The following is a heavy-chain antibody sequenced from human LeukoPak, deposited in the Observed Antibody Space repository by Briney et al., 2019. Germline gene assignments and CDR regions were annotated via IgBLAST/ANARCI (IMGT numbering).Heavy chain of an antibody. CDR2: IYYSGST. D-gene: IGHD6-19*01. Sequence: SETLSLTCTVSGVSVSSGSYYWSWIRQPPGKGLEWIVYIYYSGSTNYNPSLKSRVTISMDTSKNQFSLKLSSVTAADTAEYYCARDPAVAGTLGYYYYGMDVWGQGTTVTVSS. CDR3: ARDPAVAGTLGYYYYGMDV. CDR1: GVSVSSGSYY. J-gene: IGHJ6*02. V-gene: IGHV4-61*01.